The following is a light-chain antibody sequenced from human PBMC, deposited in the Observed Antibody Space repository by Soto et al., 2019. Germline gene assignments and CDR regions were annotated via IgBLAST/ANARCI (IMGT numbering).Light chain of an antibody. CDR1: SSDIGGYNY. J-gene: IGLJ1*01. Sequence: QSALTQPASVSGSPGQSITISCTGTSSDIGGYNYVSWYQQLPGKVPKLIIYDVSNRPSGVSDRFSGSKSGNAASLTISGLXXEDEADYYCSSYTSTSTLYVFGTGTKLTVL. V-gene: IGLV2-14*03. CDR2: DVS. CDR3: SSYTSTSTLYV.